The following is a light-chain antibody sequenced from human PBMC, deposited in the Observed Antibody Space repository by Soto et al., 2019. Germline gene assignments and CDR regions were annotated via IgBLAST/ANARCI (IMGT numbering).Light chain of an antibody. CDR2: EVS. V-gene: IGLV2-14*01. J-gene: IGLJ2*01. CDR3: SSYTSSSTLVV. Sequence: QSALTQPASVSGSPGQSITISCTGTSSDVGGYNYVSWYQHHPGKAPKLMIFEVSNRPSGVSNRFSGSKSGNTASLTISGLQAEDEADYYCSSYTSSSTLVVFGGVTQLTVL. CDR1: SSDVGGYNY.